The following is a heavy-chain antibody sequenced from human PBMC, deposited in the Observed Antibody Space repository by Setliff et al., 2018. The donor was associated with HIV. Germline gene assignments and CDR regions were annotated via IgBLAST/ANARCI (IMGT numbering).Heavy chain of an antibody. CDR1: GGSMINYY. CDR3: ARESRVVEGSAYWYFDL. J-gene: IGHJ2*01. Sequence: SETLSLTCTVSGGSMINYYWSWIRQPPGKGLEWVGYVYYNGDTNYNPSLNSRITVSVDTSRSQFSLKLNSVTAADTAMYYCARESRVVEGSAYWYFDLWGRGTLVTVSS. D-gene: IGHD2-15*01. V-gene: IGHV4-59*12. CDR2: VYYNGDT.